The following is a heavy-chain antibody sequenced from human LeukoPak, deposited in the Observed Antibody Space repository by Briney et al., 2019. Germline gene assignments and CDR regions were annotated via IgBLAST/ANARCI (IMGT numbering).Heavy chain of an antibody. J-gene: IGHJ4*02. Sequence: GGSLRLSCAASGFTFSSYWMNWARQAPGKGLEWVASINHNGNVNYYVDSVKGRFTISRDNSKNTLYLQMNSLRAEDTAVYYCARDRYCSSTSCYTRGNFDYWGQGTLVTVSS. V-gene: IGHV3-7*01. CDR1: GFTFSSYW. CDR2: INHNGNVN. CDR3: ARDRYCSSTSCYTRGNFDY. D-gene: IGHD2-2*02.